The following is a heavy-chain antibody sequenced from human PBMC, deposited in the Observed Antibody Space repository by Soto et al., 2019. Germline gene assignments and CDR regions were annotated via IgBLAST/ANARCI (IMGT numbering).Heavy chain of an antibody. CDR1: GFNFSDYY. Sequence: QVQLVESGGGLVKPGGSLRLSCAASGFNFSDYYMSWIRQAPGKGLESVAYTSRSGSRTYYADSVQGRFTISRDNAKNSLYLQMNSLRAEDTAVYFCARDLEGSGSNYYYYGLDVWGQGTTVTVSS. CDR2: TSRSGSRT. J-gene: IGHJ6*02. CDR3: ARDLEGSGSNYYYYGLDV. D-gene: IGHD3-10*01. V-gene: IGHV3-11*01.